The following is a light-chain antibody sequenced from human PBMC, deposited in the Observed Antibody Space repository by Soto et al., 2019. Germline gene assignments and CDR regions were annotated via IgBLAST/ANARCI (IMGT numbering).Light chain of an antibody. V-gene: IGKV3-20*01. CDR3: QQYGSSPPLT. CDR1: QSVSSSY. CDR2: GAS. J-gene: IGKJ4*01. Sequence: EIVLTQSPGTLSLSPGERATLSCRASQSVSSSYLAWYQQKPGQAPRLLIYGASIRATGIPDRFSGSGSGTDFTLTISRLEPDDFAVYYCQQYGSSPPLTFGGGTKVEIK.